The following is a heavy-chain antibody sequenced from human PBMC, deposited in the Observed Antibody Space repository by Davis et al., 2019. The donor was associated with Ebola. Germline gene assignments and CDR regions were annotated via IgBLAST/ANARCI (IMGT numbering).Heavy chain of an antibody. CDR1: GYTFPSYG. J-gene: IGHJ6*02. V-gene: IGHV1-18*01. CDR3: ATKALMDV. Sequence: ASVTVSCKASGYTFPSYGISWVRQAPGQGLEWMGWISAYNGNTNYAQKLQGRVTMTTDTSTSTAYMELRSLRSDDKAVYSRATKALMDVWGQGTTVTVSS. CDR2: ISAYNGNT.